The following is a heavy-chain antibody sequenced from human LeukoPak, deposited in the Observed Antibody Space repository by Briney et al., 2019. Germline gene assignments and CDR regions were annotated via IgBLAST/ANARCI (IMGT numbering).Heavy chain of an antibody. J-gene: IGHJ3*02. Sequence: GGSLRLSCAASGFTFSSFAMSWVRQAPGKGLEWVSTIRGGGDSTSYADSVKGRFTISRDNSKHTLYLQMDRLRVEDTAVYFCARQGYDFWSGSLGAFDSWGQGTKVTVSS. CDR1: GFTFSSFA. CDR3: ARQGYDFWSGSLGAFDS. CDR2: IRGGGDST. V-gene: IGHV3-23*01. D-gene: IGHD3-3*01.